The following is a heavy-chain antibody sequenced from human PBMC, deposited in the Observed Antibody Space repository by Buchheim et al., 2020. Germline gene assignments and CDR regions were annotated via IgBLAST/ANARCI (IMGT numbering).Heavy chain of an antibody. CDR3: ARNSYQLLDYYYYYMGV. Sequence: QVQLQESGPGLVKPSQTLSLTCTVSGASISSGSYYWSWIRQHPGKGLEWIGFVSYSGSTYYNQSLKSRVTMSIEKSKNQFYLNLSSVTAADTAVYYCARNSYQLLDYYYYYMGVWGKGTT. D-gene: IGHD2-2*01. V-gene: IGHV4-31*03. CDR1: GASISSGSYY. J-gene: IGHJ6*03. CDR2: VSYSGST.